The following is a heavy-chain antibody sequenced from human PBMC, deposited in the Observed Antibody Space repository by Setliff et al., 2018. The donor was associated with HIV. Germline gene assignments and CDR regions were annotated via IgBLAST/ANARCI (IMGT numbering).Heavy chain of an antibody. V-gene: IGHV4-31*03. CDR2: IYYTGST. D-gene: IGHD3-16*01. CDR1: GASITRGGDF. CDR3: ARGGRRDLADN. Sequence: SETLSLTCSVSGASITRGGDFWSWIRQHPGKGLEWIGYIYYTGSTYYNPSLRSRVSISLDTSKNHFSLTLSSVTAADTALFYCARGGRRDLADNWGQGTLVTSPQ. J-gene: IGHJ4*02.